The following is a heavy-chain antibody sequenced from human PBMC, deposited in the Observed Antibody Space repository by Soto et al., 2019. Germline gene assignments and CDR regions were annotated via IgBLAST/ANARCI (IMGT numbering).Heavy chain of an antibody. D-gene: IGHD3-10*01. Sequence: QVQLQESGPGLVKPSQTLSLTCSVSGGSISSGGYYWSWIRQPPGKGLEWIGDIYYSANTHYNPSLKGRVSISADTSKNQFSLNLSSVTAADTAVYYCARSGGNSYYYGMDVWGQGTTVTVSS. J-gene: IGHJ6*02. CDR2: IYYSANT. CDR1: GGSISSGGYY. V-gene: IGHV4-31*02. CDR3: ARSGGNSYYYGMDV.